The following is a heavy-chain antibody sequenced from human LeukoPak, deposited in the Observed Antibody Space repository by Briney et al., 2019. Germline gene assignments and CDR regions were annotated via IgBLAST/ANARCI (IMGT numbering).Heavy chain of an antibody. J-gene: IGHJ4*02. D-gene: IGHD3-10*01. V-gene: IGHV3-74*01. CDR2: ITSDGSST. Sequence: GGSLRLSCAASGFTFSSTWMNWVRQGPGKWLEWVSRITSDGSSTIYADSVKGRFTISRDNAKSTVYLQMNSLRAEDTAVYFCARDRYYIFDYWGQGAPVTVSS. CDR1: GFTFSSTW. CDR3: ARDRYYIFDY.